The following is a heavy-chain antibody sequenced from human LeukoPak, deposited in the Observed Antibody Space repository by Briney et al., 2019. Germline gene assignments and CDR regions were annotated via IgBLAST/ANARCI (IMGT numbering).Heavy chain of an antibody. CDR1: GGSISSYY. D-gene: IGHD3-22*01. V-gene: IGHV4-59*01. CDR2: IYYTGIT. CDR3: ARVKGDYYDSSGYVSAEHLHY. J-gene: IGHJ1*01. Sequence: SETLSLTCTVSGGSISSYYWNWIRQSPEKGLEWIGYIYYTGITNYNPSLKSRVTISVDTSKNQFSLKLSSVTAADTAVYYCARVKGDYYDSSGYVSAEHLHYWGQGTLVTVSS.